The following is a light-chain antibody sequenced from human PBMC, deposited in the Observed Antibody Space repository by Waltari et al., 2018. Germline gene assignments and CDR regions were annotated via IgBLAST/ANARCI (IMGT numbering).Light chain of an antibody. Sequence: EVVMTQSPDTLSVSAGGNGTLSCRASQSIATNFAWYQQRRGQVPGLFIFEASARATPISGGFRGSGSGTEFSLPVPGLHSDDSPVYPSQHYHRCPPVPSGQGPR. V-gene: IGKV3-15*01. CDR1: QSIATN. CDR3: QHYHRCPPVP. J-gene: IGKJ5*01. CDR2: EAS.